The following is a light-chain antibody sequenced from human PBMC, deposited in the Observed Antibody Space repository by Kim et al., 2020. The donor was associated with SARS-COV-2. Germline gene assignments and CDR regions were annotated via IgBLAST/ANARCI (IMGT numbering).Light chain of an antibody. V-gene: IGKV1-5*03. CDR3: QQYNSYRYT. CDR2: KAS. J-gene: IGKJ2*01. Sequence: SASVGDSATITCRASQNISSWLVWSQQKPGKAPKLLIYKASSLESGVPSRFSGSGSGTEFTLTISSLQPDDFATYYCQQYNSYRYTFGQGTKLEI. CDR1: QNISSW.